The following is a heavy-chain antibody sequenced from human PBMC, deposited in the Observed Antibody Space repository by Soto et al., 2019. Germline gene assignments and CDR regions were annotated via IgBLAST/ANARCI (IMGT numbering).Heavy chain of an antibody. V-gene: IGHV1-3*05. D-gene: IGHD6-13*01. CDR2: INAGNGNT. J-gene: IGHJ4*02. CDR3: ARAPGGPGIAEY. CDR1: GYTFTSYA. Sequence: QVQLVQSGAEEKKPGASVKVSCKASGYTFTSYAMDWVRQAPGQRLEWMGWINAGNGNTKYSQKFQGRVTITRDTSASTAYMELSSLRSEDTAVYYCARAPGGPGIAEYWGQGPLVNVSS.